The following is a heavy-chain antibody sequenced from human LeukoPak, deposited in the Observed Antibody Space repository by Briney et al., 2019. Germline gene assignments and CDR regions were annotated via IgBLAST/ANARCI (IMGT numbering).Heavy chain of an antibody. J-gene: IGHJ5*02. Sequence: GGSLRLSCPASGFPFRSLGMHWVRQAPGKGLEWVAFVENDGTTKYYADSVKGRFSISRDNSKNTLFLQMNSLRPDDTSMYYCVTDLHGINWYVHWGQGTLVTVSS. CDR2: VENDGTTK. V-gene: IGHV3-30*02. CDR3: VTDLHGINWYVH. CDR1: GFPFRSLG. D-gene: IGHD3-3*02.